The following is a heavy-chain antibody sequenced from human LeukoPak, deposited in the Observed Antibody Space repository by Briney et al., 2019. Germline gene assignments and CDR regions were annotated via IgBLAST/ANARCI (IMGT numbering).Heavy chain of an antibody. D-gene: IGHD3-10*01. CDR2: ISYDGSNK. CDR3: ARDPGYYGSGSFNWYFDL. Sequence: GGSLRLSCAASGFTFSSYAMHWVRQAPGKGLEWVAVISYDGSNKYYEDSVKGRFTISRDNSKNTLYLQMNSLRAEDTAVYYCARDPGYYGSGSFNWYFDLWGRGTLVTVSS. V-gene: IGHV3-30*04. CDR1: GFTFSSYA. J-gene: IGHJ2*01.